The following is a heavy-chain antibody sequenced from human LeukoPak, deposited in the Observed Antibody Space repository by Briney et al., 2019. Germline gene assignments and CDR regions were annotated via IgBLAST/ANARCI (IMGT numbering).Heavy chain of an antibody. V-gene: IGHV4-39*07. J-gene: IGHJ4*02. D-gene: IGHD6-6*01. CDR1: GFSITTNSSSNSNYY. Sequence: SETLSLTCTVSGFSITTNSSSNSNYYWGWIRQPPGKGLEWIGTFYHGGSTYYNPSLKSRVTISVDTSKDQFSLNLTSVTAADTAVYYCARAMSIAARLQTIFDYWGQGTLVTVSS. CDR3: ARAMSIAARLQTIFDY. CDR2: FYHGGST.